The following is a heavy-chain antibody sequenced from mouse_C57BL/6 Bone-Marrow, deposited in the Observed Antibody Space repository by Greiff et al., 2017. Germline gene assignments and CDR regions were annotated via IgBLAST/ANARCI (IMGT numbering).Heavy chain of an antibody. CDR3: AGTAQATGH. CDR1: GYTFTSYW. CDR2: IHPGSGST. V-gene: IGHV1-55*01. Sequence: VQLQQPGAELVKPGASVKMSCKASGYTFTSYWIPWVKQRPGQGLEWIGDIHPGSGSTNYNEKFKSKDTLTVDTSSSTAYMQLSSLTSEDAAVYDCAGTAQATGHWGQGTTLTVSS. J-gene: IGHJ2*01. D-gene: IGHD3-2*02.